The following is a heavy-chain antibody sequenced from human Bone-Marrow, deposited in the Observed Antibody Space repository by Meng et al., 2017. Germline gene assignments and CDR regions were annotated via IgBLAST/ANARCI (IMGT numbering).Heavy chain of an antibody. D-gene: IGHD5-24*01. J-gene: IGHJ4*02. CDR1: GGSFSGYY. Sequence: QVQLQQWGARLLKPSEPLSLTCAVYGGSFSGYYWSWIRQPPGKGLEWIGEINHSGSTNYNPSLKSRVTISVDTSKNQFSLKLSSVTAADTAVYYCARTCRDGYNFDYWGQGTLVTVSS. CDR3: ARTCRDGYNFDY. V-gene: IGHV4-34*01. CDR2: INHSGST.